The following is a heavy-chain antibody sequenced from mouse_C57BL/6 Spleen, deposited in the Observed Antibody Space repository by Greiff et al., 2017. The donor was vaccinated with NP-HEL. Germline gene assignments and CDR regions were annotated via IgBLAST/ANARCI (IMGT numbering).Heavy chain of an antibody. CDR3: ARSIHQTGSRGDAMDY. J-gene: IGHJ4*01. CDR1: GYTFTNYW. D-gene: IGHD1-1*01. V-gene: IGHV1-63*01. Sequence: QVQLKQSGAELVRPGTSVKMSCKASGYTFTNYWIGWAKQRPGHGLEWIGDIYPGGGYTNYNEKFKGKATLTADKSSSTSEDSAIYYCARSIHQTGSRGDAMDYWGQGTSVTVSS. CDR2: IYPGGGYT.